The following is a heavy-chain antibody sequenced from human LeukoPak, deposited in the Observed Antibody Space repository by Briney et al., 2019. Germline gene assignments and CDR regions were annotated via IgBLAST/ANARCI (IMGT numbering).Heavy chain of an antibody. J-gene: IGHJ6*03. V-gene: IGHV1-18*01. CDR1: GYTFTSYG. CDR2: ISAYNGNT. Sequence: GASVKVSCKASGYTFTSYGISWVRQAPGQGLEWMGWISAYNGNTNYAQKLQGRVTMTTDTSTSTAYMELRSLRSGDTAVYYCARDGDYDILTGRASNYYMDVWGKGTTVTVSS. CDR3: ARDGDYDILTGRASNYYMDV. D-gene: IGHD3-9*01.